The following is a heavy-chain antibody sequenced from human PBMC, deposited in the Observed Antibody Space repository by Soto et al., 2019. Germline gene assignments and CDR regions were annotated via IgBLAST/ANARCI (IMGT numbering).Heavy chain of an antibody. CDR3: VREDWHRFDS. J-gene: IGHJ4*02. CDR2: LSGGASDK. D-gene: IGHD2-21*01. Sequence: EVQLVESGGGLVQPGGSLRLSCEASGFKFSPYWMSWVRQDPGKGLEWVATLSGGASDKFYVDSVKGRFTISRDDAKNSVYLQLNSLRDEATAVYYCVREDWHRFDSWGQGTLVTVSS. CDR1: GFKFSPYW. V-gene: IGHV3-7*01.